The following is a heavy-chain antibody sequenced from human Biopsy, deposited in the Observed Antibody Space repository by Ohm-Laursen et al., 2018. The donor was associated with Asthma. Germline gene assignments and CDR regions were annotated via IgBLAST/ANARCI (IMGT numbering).Heavy chain of an antibody. CDR3: ARAVSSSSYWYFDL. D-gene: IGHD6-6*01. Sequence: SDTLSLTCFVSGDAMSTSGSYWGWIRQSPGKGLEWIGSIYYSGRTYYNPSLESRVTISADTSKNHFSLKVTPVTAADTAVYYCARAVSSSSYWYFDLWGRGDLVTVSS. V-gene: IGHV4-39*02. J-gene: IGHJ2*01. CDR1: GDAMSTSGSY. CDR2: IYYSGRT.